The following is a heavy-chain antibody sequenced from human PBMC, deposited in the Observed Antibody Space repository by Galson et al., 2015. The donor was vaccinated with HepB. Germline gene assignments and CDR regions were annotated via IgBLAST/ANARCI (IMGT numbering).Heavy chain of an antibody. CDR3: ARHAGGYSFDY. Sequence: ETLSLTCTISGVSIGTYYWSWIRQPPGKGLELVGYIYDTGSTNCNPSLKSRVIISVDTSKDQFSLRLSSVTSADTAVYYCARHAGGYSFDYWGLGTLVTASS. CDR1: GVSIGTYY. V-gene: IGHV4-59*08. D-gene: IGHD1-26*01. J-gene: IGHJ4*02. CDR2: IYDTGST.